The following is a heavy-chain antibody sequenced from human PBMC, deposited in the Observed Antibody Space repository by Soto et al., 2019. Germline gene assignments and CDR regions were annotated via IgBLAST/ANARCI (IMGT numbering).Heavy chain of an antibody. CDR2: ISYDGSNK. CDR1: GFTFSTAG. D-gene: IGHD3-10*01. Sequence: QVQLVESGGGVVQPGRSLRLSCAASGFTFSTAGMHWVRQAPGKGLEWVALISYDGSNKYYADSVKGRFTISRDNSKNTVYLQMIGLRAEDTAVYYCATDPSSALWFGESLDSWGQGTLVTVSS. CDR3: ATDPSSALWFGESLDS. J-gene: IGHJ4*02. V-gene: IGHV3-30*03.